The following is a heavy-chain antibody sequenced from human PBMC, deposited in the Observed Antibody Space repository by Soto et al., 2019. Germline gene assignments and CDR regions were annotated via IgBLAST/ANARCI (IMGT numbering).Heavy chain of an antibody. V-gene: IGHV3-33*01. CDR3: ARARGYCSSTSCFNYYYGMDV. CDR1: GFTFSSYG. D-gene: IGHD2-2*01. J-gene: IGHJ6*02. CDR2: IWYDGSNK. Sequence: LRLCCAASGFTFSSYGMHWVRQAPGKGLEWVAVIWYDGSNKYYADSVKGRFTISRDNSKNTLYLQTNSLRAEDTAVYYCARARGYCSSTSCFNYYYGMDVWGQGTTVTVSS.